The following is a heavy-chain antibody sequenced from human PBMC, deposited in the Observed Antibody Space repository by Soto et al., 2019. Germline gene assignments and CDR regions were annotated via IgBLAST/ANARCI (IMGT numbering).Heavy chain of an antibody. CDR1: GCTFRSFT. Sequence: PGGALRLSCAASGCTFRSFTMNLVHQSPGKGLEWVSTISSNSAYLYYTDALRGRFSISRDNAKNSLHLKMNSLRAEDTAVYYCTRDASRDSSARGWFEPWGPGTLVTVSS. J-gene: IGHJ5*02. CDR3: TRDASRDSSARGWFEP. V-gene: IGHV3-21*01. D-gene: IGHD6-13*01. CDR2: ISSNSAYL.